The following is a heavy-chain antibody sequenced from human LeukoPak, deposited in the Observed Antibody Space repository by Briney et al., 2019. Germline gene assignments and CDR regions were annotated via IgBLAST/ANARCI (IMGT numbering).Heavy chain of an antibody. CDR2: IKQDGSEK. Sequence: GGSLRLSCAASGFTFSSYWMSWVRQAPGKGLEWVANIKQDGSEKYYVDSVKGRFAISRDNAKNSLYLQMNSLRAEDTAVYYCARESVVVVAAKAYNWFDPWGQGTLVTVSS. CDR1: GFTFSSYW. J-gene: IGHJ5*02. V-gene: IGHV3-7*01. CDR3: ARESVVVVAAKAYNWFDP. D-gene: IGHD2-15*01.